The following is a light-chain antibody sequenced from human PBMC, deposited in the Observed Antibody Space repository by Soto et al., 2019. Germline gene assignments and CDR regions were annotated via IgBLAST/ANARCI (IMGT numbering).Light chain of an antibody. J-gene: IGLJ2*01. CDR1: SSNIGSNY. V-gene: IGLV1-47*01. Sequence: QSVLTQPPSASGTPGQRVTISCSESSSNIGSNYVYWYQQLPGTAPKLLIYRNNQRPSGVPDRFSGSKSGTSASLAISGLRSEDEADYYCAALDDSLSGVVFGGGTKLTVL. CDR2: RNN. CDR3: AALDDSLSGVV.